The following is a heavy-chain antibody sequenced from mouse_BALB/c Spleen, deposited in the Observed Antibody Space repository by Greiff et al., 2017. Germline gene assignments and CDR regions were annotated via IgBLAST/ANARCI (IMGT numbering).Heavy chain of an antibody. J-gene: IGHJ2*01. D-gene: IGHD1-1*01. CDR1: GYSITSDYA. CDR3: ASYYGSSYGYFDY. Sequence: EVQLVESGPGLVKPSQSLSLTCTVTGYSITSDYAWNWIRQFPGNKLEWMGYISYSGSTSYNPSLKSRISITRDTSKNQFFLQLNSVTTEDTATYYCASYYGSSYGYFDYWGQGTTLTVSS. V-gene: IGHV3-2*02. CDR2: ISYSGST.